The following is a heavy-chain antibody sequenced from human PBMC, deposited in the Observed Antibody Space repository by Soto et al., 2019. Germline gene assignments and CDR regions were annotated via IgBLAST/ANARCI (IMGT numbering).Heavy chain of an antibody. CDR3: ARGGRRYSRSWSCFDY. CDR2: IYYSGST. J-gene: IGHJ4*02. D-gene: IGHD6-13*01. V-gene: IGHV4-61*01. Sequence: SETLSLTCTVSGGSVSSGSYYWSWIRQPPGKGLEWIGYIYYSGSTNYNPSLKSRVTISVDTSKNQFSLKLSSVTAADTAVYYXARGGRRYSRSWSCFDYWGQGTLVTVSS. CDR1: GGSVSSGSYY.